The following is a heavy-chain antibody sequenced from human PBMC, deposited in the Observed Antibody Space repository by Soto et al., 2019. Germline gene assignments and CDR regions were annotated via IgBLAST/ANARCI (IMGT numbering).Heavy chain of an antibody. CDR1: GNSISGTSSF. D-gene: IGHD4-4*01. J-gene: IGHJ4*02. Sequence: QLQLRESGPGLVKPSETLSLTCTVSGNSISGTSSFWAWIRQPPGKNLEWIGSVYYTGSTYYNSSLKSRVSISIDTSKNQFSLSLNSETAADTAVYYCTRRVRSTGLLDYWGQGALVTVSS. CDR3: TRRVRSTGLLDY. V-gene: IGHV4-39*01. CDR2: VYYTGST.